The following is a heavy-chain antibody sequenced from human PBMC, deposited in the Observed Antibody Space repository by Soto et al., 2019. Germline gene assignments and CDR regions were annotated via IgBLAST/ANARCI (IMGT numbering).Heavy chain of an antibody. Sequence: QVQLVQSGAEVKEPGASVKVSCKTSGYTFTGYHIHWVRQAPGQGLEWMGWINTNTGDTNYAQKFQGWVTMTRDTSITTAYVQLSSLTSDDTAVYYCARWVGASNWFDPWGQGTLVTVSS. CDR2: INTNTGDT. J-gene: IGHJ5*02. CDR1: GYTFTGYH. V-gene: IGHV1-2*04. D-gene: IGHD1-26*01. CDR3: ARWVGASNWFDP.